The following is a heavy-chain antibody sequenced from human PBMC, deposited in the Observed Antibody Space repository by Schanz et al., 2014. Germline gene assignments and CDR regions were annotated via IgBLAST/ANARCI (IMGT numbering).Heavy chain of an antibody. J-gene: IGHJ4*02. CDR2: ISGGGGTA. CDR3: VRVSFADPRLYRGMDRDIDY. Sequence: EVQLLESGGGLVQPGGSLRLSCAASGFIFGDYAMTWVRQAPGKGLEWVSAISGGGGTAYYTDSVKGRFTISRDNSKITLYLQMNSLRAEDTAVYYCVRVSFADPRLYRGMDRDIDYWGQGTLVTVSS. D-gene: IGHD5-18*01. V-gene: IGHV3-23*01. CDR1: GFIFGDYA.